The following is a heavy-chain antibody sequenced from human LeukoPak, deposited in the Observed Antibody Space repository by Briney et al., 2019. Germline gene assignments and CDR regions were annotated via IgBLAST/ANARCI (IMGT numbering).Heavy chain of an antibody. CDR2: LSGRGGST. D-gene: IGHD5/OR15-5a*01. CDR1: GFTFSSYA. Sequence: SGGSLRLSCAASGFTFSSYAMSWGREAPGEGVEWVSALSGRGGSTYYADSVKGRFTTSRDNSKNTLYLQMNSLRAEDTAVYYCAIYDRAPACFDYWGQGTLVTVSS. J-gene: IGHJ4*02. CDR3: AIYDRAPACFDY. V-gene: IGHV3-23*01.